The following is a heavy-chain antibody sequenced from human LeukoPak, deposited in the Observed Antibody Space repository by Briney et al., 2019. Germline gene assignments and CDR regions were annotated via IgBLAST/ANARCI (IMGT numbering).Heavy chain of an antibody. CDR2: IYTSGST. J-gene: IGHJ3*02. CDR1: GGSLSSYY. V-gene: IGHV4-4*07. Sequence: PSETLSLTCTVSGGSLSSYYWSWIRQPAGKGLEWIGRIYTSGSTNYNPSLKSRVTMSVDTSKNQFSLKLSSVTAADTAVYYCAREKDDYGDYVAFDIWGQGTMVTVSS. D-gene: IGHD4-17*01. CDR3: AREKDDYGDYVAFDI.